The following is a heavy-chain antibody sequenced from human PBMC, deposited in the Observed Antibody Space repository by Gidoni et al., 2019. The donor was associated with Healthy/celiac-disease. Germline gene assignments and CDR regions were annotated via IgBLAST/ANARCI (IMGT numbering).Heavy chain of an antibody. CDR1: GFTFSSYW. CDR2: IKQDGSEK. J-gene: IGHJ4*02. CDR3: ARDGSGSYYDFDY. D-gene: IGHD3-10*01. Sequence: EVQLVESGGGLVQPGGSLRLSCAASGFTFSSYWISWVRQAPGKGLEWVANIKQDGSEKYYVDSVKGRCTISRDNAKNSLYLQMNSLRAEDTAVYYCARDGSGSYYDFDYWGQGTLVTVSS. V-gene: IGHV3-7*01.